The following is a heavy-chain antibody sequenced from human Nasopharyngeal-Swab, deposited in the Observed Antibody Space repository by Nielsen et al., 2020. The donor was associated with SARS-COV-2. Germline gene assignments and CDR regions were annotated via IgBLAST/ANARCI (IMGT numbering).Heavy chain of an antibody. D-gene: IGHD5-18*01. CDR1: GFTFSSYG. V-gene: IGHV3-33*01. CDR3: ARRDYSYGYYYYMDV. CDR2: IWYDGSNK. Sequence: GASLQISGAASGFTFSSYGMHWVRQAPGKGLEWVAVIWYDGSNKYYADSVKGRFTISRDNSKNTLYLQMNSLRAEDTAVYYCARRDYSYGYYYYMDVWGKGTTVTVSS. J-gene: IGHJ6*03.